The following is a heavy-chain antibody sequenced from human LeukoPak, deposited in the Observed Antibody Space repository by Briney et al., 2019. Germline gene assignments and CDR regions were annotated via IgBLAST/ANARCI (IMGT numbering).Heavy chain of an antibody. CDR1: GFTFSSYG. J-gene: IGHJ4*02. CDR2: IRYDGSNK. D-gene: IGHD6-13*01. Sequence: GGSLRLSCAASGFTFSSYGMHWVRQAPGKGLEWVAFIRYDGSNKYYADSVKGRFTISRDNPKNTLYLQMNSLRAEDTAVYYCARAEQHLVGDYYFHYWGQGTLVTVSS. CDR3: ARAEQHLVGDYYFHY. V-gene: IGHV3-30*02.